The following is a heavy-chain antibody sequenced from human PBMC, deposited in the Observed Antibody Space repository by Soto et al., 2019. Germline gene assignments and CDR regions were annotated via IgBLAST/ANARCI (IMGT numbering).Heavy chain of an antibody. CDR2: ISGSGGST. D-gene: IGHD6-13*01. CDR3: AKGIRTTSRIAAAATIDY. J-gene: IGHJ4*02. CDR1: GFTFSSYA. V-gene: IGHV3-23*01. Sequence: PGGSLRLSCAASGFTFSSYAMSWVRQAPGKGLEWVSAISGSGGSTYYADSVKGRFTISRDNSKNTLYLQMNSLRAEDTAVYYCAKGIRTTSRIAAAATIDYWGQGTLVTVSS.